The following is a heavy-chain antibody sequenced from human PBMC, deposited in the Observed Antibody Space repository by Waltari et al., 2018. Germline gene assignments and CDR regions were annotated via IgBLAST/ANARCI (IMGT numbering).Heavy chain of an antibody. CDR3: AREGAWGQQLDYCDY. V-gene: IGHV4-39*07. D-gene: IGHD6-13*01. Sequence: QLQLQESGPGLVKPSETLSLTCTVSGGSISSSSYYWGWIRQPPGKGLEWIGSIYLSGSTYYNPSPKSLVTISRDTPKNQFPLKLSSVTAADTAVYYCAREGAWGQQLDYCDYWGQGTLVTVSS. CDR1: GGSISSSSYY. J-gene: IGHJ4*02. CDR2: IYLSGST.